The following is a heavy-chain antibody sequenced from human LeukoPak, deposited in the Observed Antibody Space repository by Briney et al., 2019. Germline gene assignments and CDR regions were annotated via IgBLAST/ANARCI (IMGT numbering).Heavy chain of an antibody. J-gene: IGHJ4*02. CDR3: ARASYCSGGSCYSDY. V-gene: IGHV1-18*01. CDR2: ISAYNGNT. CDR1: GYTFTSYS. D-gene: IGHD2-15*01. Sequence: ASVKVSCKASGYTFTSYSISWVRQAPGQGLEWMGWISAYNGNTIYEQKVKGRVTMTTGTSTSTAYMELRSLKSGDTAVYYCARASYCSGGSCYSDYWGQGTLVTVSS.